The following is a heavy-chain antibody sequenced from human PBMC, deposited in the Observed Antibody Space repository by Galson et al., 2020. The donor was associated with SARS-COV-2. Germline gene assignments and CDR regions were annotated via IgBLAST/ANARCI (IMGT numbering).Heavy chain of an antibody. D-gene: IGHD1-26*01. CDR3: ARQSGTYYSNLDL. V-gene: IGHV1-69*10. CDR1: GGTFSSYA. J-gene: IGHJ4*02. CDR2: IIPILDIP. Sequence: SVKVSCKASGGTFSSYAFRWVRQAPGQGLEWMGGIIPILDIPNYAQKFQGRVTITADKSTNTAYMELSSLRSEDTAVYYCARQSGTYYSNLDLWGQGTLGTVSA.